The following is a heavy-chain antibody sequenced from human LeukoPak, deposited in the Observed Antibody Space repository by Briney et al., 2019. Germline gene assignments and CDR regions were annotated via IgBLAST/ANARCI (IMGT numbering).Heavy chain of an antibody. CDR2: ISGNGGST. CDR1: GFIFSTYA. J-gene: IGHJ4*02. Sequence: GGSLRLSCAASGFIFSTYAMSWVRQAPGKGLEWVSFISGNGGSTSYADSVKGRFTISRDNSKNTLYLQMNSLRAEDAAVYYCVLRGYSYGYADYWGQGILVTVSS. V-gene: IGHV3-23*01. CDR3: VLRGYSYGYADY. D-gene: IGHD5-18*01.